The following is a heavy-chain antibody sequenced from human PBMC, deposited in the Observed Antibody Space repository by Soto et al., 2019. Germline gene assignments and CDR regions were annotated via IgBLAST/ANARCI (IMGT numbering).Heavy chain of an antibody. D-gene: IGHD2-2*01. V-gene: IGHV4-30-4*01. J-gene: IGHJ3*02. CDR2: IYYSGTT. Sequence: QVQLQESGPGLVKPSQTLSLTCTVSGGSISSGDNYWNWIRQLPGKGLEWIGYIYYSGTTDYNQSLKSRVLISVDMSKNQFSLKLNSVTAADTAGYYCVAAICLGAVDIWGQGTMVTVSS. CDR3: VAAICLGAVDI. CDR1: GGSISSGDNY.